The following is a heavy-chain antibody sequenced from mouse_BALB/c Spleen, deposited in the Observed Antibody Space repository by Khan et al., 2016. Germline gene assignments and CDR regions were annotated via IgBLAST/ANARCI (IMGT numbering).Heavy chain of an antibody. D-gene: IGHD2-4*01. V-gene: IGHV1S34*01. Sequence: LVKTGASVKISCKASGYSFTGYYIHWVKQSHGKGLEWIGYISCYNGATNYNQKFRGKATFTVDTSSSTAYMQFNSLTSEDSAVFDSARGDYDVYDAMDYWGQGTSVTVSS. CDR2: ISCYNGAT. J-gene: IGHJ4*01. CDR3: ARGDYDVYDAMDY. CDR1: GYSFTGYY.